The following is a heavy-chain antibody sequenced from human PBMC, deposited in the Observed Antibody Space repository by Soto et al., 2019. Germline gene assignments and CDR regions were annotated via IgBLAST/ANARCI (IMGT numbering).Heavy chain of an antibody. V-gene: IGHV1-18*01. CDR1: GYTFTSYG. D-gene: IGHD3-16*02. J-gene: IGHJ4*02. CDR3: ARLRLGELSLKWAVDY. CDR2: ISAYNGNT. Sequence: QVQLVQSGAEVKKPGASVKVSCKASGYTFTSYGISWVRQAPGQGLEWMGWISAYNGNTNYAQKLQGRVTMTTDTSTSKAYMELRSLRSDDTAVYYCARLRLGELSLKWAVDYWGQGTLVTVSS.